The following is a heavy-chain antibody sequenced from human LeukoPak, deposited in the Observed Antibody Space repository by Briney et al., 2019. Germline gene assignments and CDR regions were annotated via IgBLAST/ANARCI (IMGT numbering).Heavy chain of an antibody. J-gene: IGHJ2*01. CDR3: ARGPVIGGNSCSSARYFDL. D-gene: IGHD6-6*01. V-gene: IGHV1-46*01. Sequence: ASVKVSCKASGYTFTSYYMHWVRQAPGQGLEWMGIIDPSGGSTGYAQKFQGRVTMTRDTSTSTVYMELSSLRSEDTAVYYCARGPVIGGNSCSSARYFDLWGRGTLVTVSS. CDR1: GYTFTSYY. CDR2: IDPSGGST.